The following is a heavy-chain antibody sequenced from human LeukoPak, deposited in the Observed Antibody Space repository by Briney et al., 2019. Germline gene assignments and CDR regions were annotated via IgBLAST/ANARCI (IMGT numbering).Heavy chain of an antibody. CDR1: GFTVSSNY. D-gene: IGHD1-26*01. Sequence: GGSLRLSCAASGFTVSSNYMNWGREAPGEGLEWVSVICSGGSTYYADSVKGRFTISRDNSKNTLYLQMSSLRAEDTAVYYCAKVAEVGATGYYYYMDVWGKGTTVTISS. CDR2: ICSGGST. CDR3: AKVAEVGATGYYYYMDV. V-gene: IGHV3-66*01. J-gene: IGHJ6*03.